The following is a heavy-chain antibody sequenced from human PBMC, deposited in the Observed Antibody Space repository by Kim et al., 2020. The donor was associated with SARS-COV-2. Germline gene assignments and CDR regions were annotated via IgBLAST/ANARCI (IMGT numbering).Heavy chain of an antibody. D-gene: IGHD2-15*01. J-gene: IGHJ4*02. Sequence: GTTDFAAPVKGRFTISRDDSKNTLYLQMNNLKTEDTAVYYCTTLTVTHAYWGQGTLVTVSS. V-gene: IGHV3-15*01. CDR3: TTLTVTHAY. CDR2: GTT.